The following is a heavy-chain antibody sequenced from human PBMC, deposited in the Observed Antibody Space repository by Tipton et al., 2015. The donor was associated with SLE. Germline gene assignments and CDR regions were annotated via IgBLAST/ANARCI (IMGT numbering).Heavy chain of an antibody. CDR1: GGSVSSGSYY. V-gene: IGHV4-61*01. D-gene: IGHD4-11*01. Sequence: TLSLTCTVSGGSVSSGSYYWSWLRQPPGKGLEWIGYIYYSGITNQNPPLKSRLTISVDTSKSQFSLKLTSVTAADTAVYYCAREGGRTVTIDYWGQGTLVTVSS. CDR3: AREGGRTVTIDY. J-gene: IGHJ4*02. CDR2: IYYSGIT.